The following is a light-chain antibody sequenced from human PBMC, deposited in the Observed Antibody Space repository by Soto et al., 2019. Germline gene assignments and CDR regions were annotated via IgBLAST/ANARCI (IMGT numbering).Light chain of an antibody. J-gene: IGKJ5*01. CDR1: QSVSSN. CDR3: QQRSNWPLT. CDR2: AAS. Sequence: EIVMTQSPATLSVSPGERATLSCRASQSVSSNLAWYQHKPGQTPRLLIYAASTRATGIPARFSGSGSGTEFTLTISSLQSEDFAVYYCQQRSNWPLTFGQGTRLEIK. V-gene: IGKV3-15*01.